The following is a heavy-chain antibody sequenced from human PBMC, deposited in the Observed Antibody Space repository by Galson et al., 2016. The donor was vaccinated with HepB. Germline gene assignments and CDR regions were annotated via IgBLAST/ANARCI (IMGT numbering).Heavy chain of an antibody. CDR2: IKQDGSEK. Sequence: SLRLSCAASGFTVSGKYMSWARLAPGQGLEWVAKIKQDGSEKYYADSVKGRFTTSRDNAHNSLYLQMDSLRAEDSAIYFCTRDIERVGATLYFDYWGRGTLVTVSS. CDR1: GFTVSGKY. CDR3: TRDIERVGATLYFDY. V-gene: IGHV3-7*01. J-gene: IGHJ4*02. D-gene: IGHD1-26*01.